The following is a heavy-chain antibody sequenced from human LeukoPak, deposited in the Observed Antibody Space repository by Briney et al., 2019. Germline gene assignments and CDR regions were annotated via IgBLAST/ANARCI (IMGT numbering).Heavy chain of an antibody. CDR1: GFTFITND. D-gene: IGHD1-14*01. CDR2: LYSDGNT. J-gene: IGHJ4*02. Sequence: GGSLRLSCAASGFTFITNDMTWVRQAPGKGLEWVSVLYSDGNTKYSDSVQGRFTISRDNSKNTPHLEMNSLSPHDTAVYYCARGVEPLAANTLAYWGQGTLVTVSS. V-gene: IGHV3-53*01. CDR3: ARGVEPLAANTLAY.